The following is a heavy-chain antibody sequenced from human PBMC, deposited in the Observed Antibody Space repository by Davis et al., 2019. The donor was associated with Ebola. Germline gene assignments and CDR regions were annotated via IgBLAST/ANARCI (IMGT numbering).Heavy chain of an antibody. J-gene: IGHJ4*02. D-gene: IGHD1-14*01. Sequence: AASVKVSCKASGFTFTSSAIQWVRQARGQRLEWIGWIVVGSGNTNYAQKFQGRVTITRDMSTSTSYVDLTNLRSEDTAVYYCAASAGTVGKFDYWGQGTQVTVSS. CDR1: GFTFTSSA. CDR3: AASAGTVGKFDY. CDR2: IVVGSGNT. V-gene: IGHV1-58*02.